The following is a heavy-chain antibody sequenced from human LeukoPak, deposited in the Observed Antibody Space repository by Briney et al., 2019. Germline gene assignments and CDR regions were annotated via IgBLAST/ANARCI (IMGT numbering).Heavy chain of an antibody. CDR2: IDPNNGAT. CDR1: GYTFTGYY. Sequence: ASVKVSCKASGYTFTGYYMHWVRQAPGQGFEWMGRIDPNNGATNYAQKFQGRVTVTRDTSISTVYMELSRLKSDDTAVYLCATYSGNYQSTYWGQGTLVTVSS. CDR3: ATYSGNYQSTY. J-gene: IGHJ4*02. D-gene: IGHD1-26*01. V-gene: IGHV1-2*06.